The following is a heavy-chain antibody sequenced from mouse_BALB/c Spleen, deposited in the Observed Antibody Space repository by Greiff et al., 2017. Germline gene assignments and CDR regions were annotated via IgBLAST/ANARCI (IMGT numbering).Heavy chain of an antibody. D-gene: IGHD1-1*01. J-gene: IGHJ2*01. CDR2: ISSGGSYT. Sequence: EVKLMESGGGLVKPGGSLKLSCAASGFTFSSYTMSWVRQTPEKRLEWVATISSGGSYTYYPDSVKGRFTISRDNAKNTLYLQMSSLKSEDTAMYYCTRVGDYYGSSRYFDYWGQGTTLTVSS. V-gene: IGHV5-6-4*01. CDR3: TRVGDYYGSSRYFDY. CDR1: GFTFSSYT.